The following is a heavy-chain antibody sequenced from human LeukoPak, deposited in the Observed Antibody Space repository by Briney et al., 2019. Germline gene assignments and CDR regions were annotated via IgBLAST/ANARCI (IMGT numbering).Heavy chain of an antibody. V-gene: IGHV1-18*01. D-gene: IGHD6-19*01. CDR2: ISAYNGNT. CDR3: ARDSGIAVAVNFDY. J-gene: IGHJ4*02. CDR1: GYTFTSYG. Sequence: ASVKVSCKASGYTFTSYGISWVRQAPGQGLEWMGWISAYNGNTNYAQKLQGRVTMTTDTSTSTAYMELRSLRSDHTAVYYCARDSGIAVAVNFDYWGQGTLVTVSS.